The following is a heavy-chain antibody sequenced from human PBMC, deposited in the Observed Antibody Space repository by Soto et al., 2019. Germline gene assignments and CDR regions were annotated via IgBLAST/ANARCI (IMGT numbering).Heavy chain of an antibody. CDR2: VNAYNGNT. J-gene: IGHJ4*02. Sequence: QVQLVQSGAEVKKPGASVKVSCKASGYTFTSYGISWVRQAPGQGLEWMGWVNAYNGNTNYAQKFQGRVTMTTDTPTSTAKRELGGLRSDDTAVYYGAREAVSGRTGFDYWGQGPLFTVSP. CDR3: AREAVSGRTGFDY. V-gene: IGHV1-18*01. D-gene: IGHD6-19*01. CDR1: GYTFTSYG.